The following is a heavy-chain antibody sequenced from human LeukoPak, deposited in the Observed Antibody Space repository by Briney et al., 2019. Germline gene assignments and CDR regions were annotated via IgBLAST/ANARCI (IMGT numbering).Heavy chain of an antibody. D-gene: IGHD6-13*01. J-gene: IGHJ4*02. Sequence: SGTLSLTCAVSGGSITNTNWWSWVRQPPGKGLEWIGEINHSGSTNYNPSLKSRVTISVDTSKNQFSLKLSSVTAADTAVYYCARTPTYSSSWIFDYWGQGTLVTVSS. CDR1: GGSITNTNW. V-gene: IGHV4-4*02. CDR2: INHSGST. CDR3: ARTPTYSSSWIFDY.